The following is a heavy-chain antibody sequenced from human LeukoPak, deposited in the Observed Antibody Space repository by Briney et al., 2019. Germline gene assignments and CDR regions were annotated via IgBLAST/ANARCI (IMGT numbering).Heavy chain of an antibody. V-gene: IGHV3-74*01. J-gene: IGHJ4*02. CDR2: IKSDGSIT. CDR1: GFTFSSYW. D-gene: IGHD3-16*02. Sequence: GGSLRLSCAASGFTFSSYWMHWVRQAPGKGLVWVSRIKSDGSITTYADSVKGRFTISRDNAKNTLYLQMNGLRAEDTAVYYCTRESGWAGLSTDYWGQGTLVTVSS. CDR3: TRESGWAGLSTDY.